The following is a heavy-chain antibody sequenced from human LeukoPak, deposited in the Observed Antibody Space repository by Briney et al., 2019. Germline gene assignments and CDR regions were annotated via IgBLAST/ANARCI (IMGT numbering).Heavy chain of an antibody. V-gene: IGHV3-21*01. CDR1: GFTFSSYS. Sequence: GGSLRLSCAASGFTFSSYSMNWVRQAPGKGLEWVSSISSSSSHIYYADSVKGRFTISRDNAKNSLYLQMNSLRAEDTAVYYCARSRATVVNDAFDIWGQGTMVTVSS. CDR3: ARSRATVVNDAFDI. D-gene: IGHD4-23*01. J-gene: IGHJ3*02. CDR2: ISSSSSHI.